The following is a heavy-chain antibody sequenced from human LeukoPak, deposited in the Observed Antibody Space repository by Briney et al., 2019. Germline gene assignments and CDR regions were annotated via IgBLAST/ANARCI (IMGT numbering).Heavy chain of an antibody. V-gene: IGHV4-39*07. Sequence: SETLSLTCSVSGGSISGSSYYWGWIRQPPGKGLEWIASISYSGSTDYNPSLKSRLTISVDTSKNQFSLKLSSVTAADTAVYYCARGDDSLSAFDIWGQGTMVTVSS. CDR2: ISYSGST. CDR1: GGSISGSSYY. J-gene: IGHJ3*02. CDR3: ARGDDSLSAFDI. D-gene: IGHD1-1*01.